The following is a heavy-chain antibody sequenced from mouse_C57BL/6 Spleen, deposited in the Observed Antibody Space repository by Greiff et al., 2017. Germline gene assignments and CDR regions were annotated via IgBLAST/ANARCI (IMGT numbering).Heavy chain of an antibody. CDR3: ARAHYYYDEVWFAY. CDR1: GYTFTSYW. J-gene: IGHJ3*01. Sequence: QVQLKQPGAELVKPGASVKLSCKASGYTFTSYWMHWVKQRPGQGLEWIGMIHPNSGSTNYNEQFKSQATLTVDQSSSTAYMQLSSLTSEDSAVYYCARAHYYYDEVWFAYWGQGNLVTVSA. CDR2: IHPNSGST. D-gene: IGHD2-4*01. V-gene: IGHV1-64*01.